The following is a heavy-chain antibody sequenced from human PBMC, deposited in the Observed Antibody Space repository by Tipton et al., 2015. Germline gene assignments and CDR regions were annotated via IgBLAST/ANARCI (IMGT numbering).Heavy chain of an antibody. Sequence: GLVKPSETLSLTCAVSAYSISSDYYWGWIRQPPGKGLEWIGSISHSGNTYYNPSLKSRVTMSRDTSKNQFSLKLSSVTAADTAVYYCARAQGSAAPFDYWGQGTLVTVSS. V-gene: IGHV4-38-2*01. CDR2: ISHSGNT. CDR3: ARAQGSAAPFDY. D-gene: IGHD6-13*01. J-gene: IGHJ4*02. CDR1: AYSISSDYY.